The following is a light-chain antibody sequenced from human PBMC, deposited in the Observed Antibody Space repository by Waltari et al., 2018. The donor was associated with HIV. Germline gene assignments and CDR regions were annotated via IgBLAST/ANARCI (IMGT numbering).Light chain of an antibody. Sequence: EIVLTQSPGTLSLSPGERATLSGRASQIIGNAYLAWYQQKPGQAPRLLISGASSRANGVPDRFSGSGSETDFTLTISRLEPEDFAVYYCQHCGDASNTFGQGTKLEV. J-gene: IGKJ2*01. CDR2: GAS. CDR1: QIIGNAY. CDR3: QHCGDASNT. V-gene: IGKV3-20*01.